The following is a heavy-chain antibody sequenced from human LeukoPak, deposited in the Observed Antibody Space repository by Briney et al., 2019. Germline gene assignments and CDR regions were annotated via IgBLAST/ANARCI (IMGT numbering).Heavy chain of an antibody. CDR3: ARGVYIAAAQYGY. V-gene: IGHV4-59*11. J-gene: IGHJ4*02. Sequence: PSETLSLTCTVSGGSISSHYWSWIRQPPGKGLEWVGYIYYSGTTNYDPSLKSRVTISVDTSKNQFSLKLSSVTAADTAVYYCARGVYIAAAQYGYWGQGTLVTVSS. CDR2: IYYSGTT. D-gene: IGHD6-13*01. CDR1: GGSISSHY.